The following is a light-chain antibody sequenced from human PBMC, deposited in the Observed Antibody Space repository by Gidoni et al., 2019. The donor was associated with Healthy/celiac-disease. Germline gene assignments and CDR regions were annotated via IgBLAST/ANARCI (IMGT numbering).Light chain of an antibody. Sequence: SSELTQDPAVSVALGQTVRITCKGDILRSYYASWYQQKPGQAPVLFIYGKNNRPSGIPDRFPGFRSGNTASLTITGAQAEDEADYYVNSRDSSGNHWVFGGGTKLTVL. CDR3: NSRDSSGNHWV. CDR2: GKN. CDR1: ILRSYY. J-gene: IGLJ3*02. V-gene: IGLV3-19*01.